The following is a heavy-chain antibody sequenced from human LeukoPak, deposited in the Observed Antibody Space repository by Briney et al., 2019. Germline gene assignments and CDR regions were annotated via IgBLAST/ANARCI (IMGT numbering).Heavy chain of an antibody. V-gene: IGHV3-74*01. CDR1: GFTFSSHW. CDR2: INTDGGNT. D-gene: IGHD1-1*01. Sequence: PGGSLRLSCAASGFTFSSHWMHWVRHAPGKGLVWVSRINTDGGNTNYADSVRGRFTISRDNAKNTLFLQMNSLRDEDTAVYYCARSIGSTRNNLDVWGQGTTVTVSS. CDR3: ARSIGSTRNNLDV. J-gene: IGHJ6*02.